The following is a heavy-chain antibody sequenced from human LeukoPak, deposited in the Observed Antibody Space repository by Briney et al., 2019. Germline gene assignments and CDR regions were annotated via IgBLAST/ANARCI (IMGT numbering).Heavy chain of an antibody. CDR2: ISYDGSNK. V-gene: IGHV3-30-3*01. D-gene: IGHD5-18*01. CDR1: GFTFSSYA. J-gene: IGHJ4*02. CDR3: ARQDTAIPYFDY. Sequence: GGSLRLSCAASGFTFSSYAMHWVRQAPGKGLEWVAVISYDGSNKYYADSVKGRFTISRDNSKNTLYLQMNSLRAEDTAVYYCARQDTAIPYFDYWGQGTLVTVSS.